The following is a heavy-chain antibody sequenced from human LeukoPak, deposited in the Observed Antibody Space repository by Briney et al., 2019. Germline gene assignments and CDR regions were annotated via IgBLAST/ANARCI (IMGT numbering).Heavy chain of an antibody. Sequence: PGGSLRLSCAASGFTFSSYWMHWLRQAPGKGLVWVSRTDTDGSSTNYADSVKGRFTVSRDNAKNTLSLQMNSLRAEDTAVYYCARGYYYDTTKLDLWGQGTLVTVSS. CDR1: GFTFSSYW. J-gene: IGHJ5*02. V-gene: IGHV3-74*01. D-gene: IGHD3-22*01. CDR3: ARGYYYDTTKLDL. CDR2: TDTDGSST.